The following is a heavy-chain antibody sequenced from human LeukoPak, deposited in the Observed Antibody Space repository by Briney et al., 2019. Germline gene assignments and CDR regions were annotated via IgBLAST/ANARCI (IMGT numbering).Heavy chain of an antibody. D-gene: IGHD6-13*01. Sequence: SATLSLTCTVSGGSISSHYWSWIRPPPGKGLGWIGYIYYSGTTNHNPSLKSRVTISVDTSKNQFSLKLSSVTAADTAVYYCARGVYIAAAQYGYWGQGTLVSVSS. J-gene: IGHJ4*02. CDR3: ARGVYIAAAQYGY. CDR2: IYYSGTT. V-gene: IGHV4-59*11. CDR1: GGSISSHY.